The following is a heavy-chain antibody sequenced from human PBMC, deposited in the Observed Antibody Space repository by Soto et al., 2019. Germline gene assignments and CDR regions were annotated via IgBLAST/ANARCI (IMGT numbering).Heavy chain of an antibody. CDR3: ASQRRGGYWFDP. CDR1: GISVTNGDYY. V-gene: IGHV4-30-4*01. J-gene: IGHJ5*02. CDR2: IYYTATT. Sequence: SETLSLTCAVSGISVTNGDYYWTWMRQSPGKGLEWIGNIYYTATTNYNPSLNRRLSISIDTSRNQFSLQLTSVTAADTAVYFCASQRRGGYWFDPWGQGTLVTVSS.